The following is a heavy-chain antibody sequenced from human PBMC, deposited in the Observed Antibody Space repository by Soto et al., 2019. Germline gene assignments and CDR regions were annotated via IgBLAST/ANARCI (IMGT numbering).Heavy chain of an antibody. CDR3: AKVSCLTRNCSNFFDP. Sequence: QVQLQQSGPGLVKPSQTLSLTCAISGDTVSSDSAAWNWLRQSPSRGLEWLGRTYYRSNWYYDYAPSVKSRLSINADTSKNHFSLQLNSVTPDDTAVYYCAKVSCLTRNCSNFFDPWGQGTLVTVSS. D-gene: IGHD2-21*01. CDR1: GDTVSSDSAA. V-gene: IGHV6-1*01. CDR2: TYYRSNWYY. J-gene: IGHJ5*02.